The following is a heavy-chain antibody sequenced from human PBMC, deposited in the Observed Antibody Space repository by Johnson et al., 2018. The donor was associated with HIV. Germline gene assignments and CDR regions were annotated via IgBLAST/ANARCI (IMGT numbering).Heavy chain of an antibody. J-gene: IGHJ3*02. CDR2: IWYDGSNK. D-gene: IGHD3-22*01. V-gene: IGHV3-30*19. CDR1: GFTFSSYG. CDR3: ARDRYYDSSGSHAFDI. Sequence: QMLLVESGGGVVQPGRSLRLSCAASGFTFSSYGMHWVRQAPGKGLESVAVIWYDGSNKYYADSVKGRFTISRDNSKNTLYLQMNSLRAEDTAVYYCARDRYYDSSGSHAFDIWGQGTMVTVSS.